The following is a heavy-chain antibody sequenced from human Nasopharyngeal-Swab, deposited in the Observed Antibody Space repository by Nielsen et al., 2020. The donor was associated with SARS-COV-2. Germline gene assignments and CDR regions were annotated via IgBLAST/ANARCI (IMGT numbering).Heavy chain of an antibody. CDR2: IYYSGST. J-gene: IGHJ6*03. D-gene: IGHD3-10*01. V-gene: IGHV4-59*01. CDR3: ARDRPMVRGVASGGAHCYYYYMDV. CDR1: GGSISSYY. Sequence: SETLSLTCTVSGGSISSYYWSWIRQPPGKGLEWIGYIYYSGSTNYNPSLKSRVTISVDTSKNQFSLKLSSVTAADTAVYYCARDRPMVRGVASGGAHCYYYYMDVWGKGTTVTVSS.